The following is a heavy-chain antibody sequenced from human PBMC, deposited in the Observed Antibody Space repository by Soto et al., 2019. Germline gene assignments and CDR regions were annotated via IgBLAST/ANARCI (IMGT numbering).Heavy chain of an antibody. V-gene: IGHV3-48*01. J-gene: IGHJ4*02. Sequence: EVQLVESGGGLVQPGGSLRLSCVASGFTLSRYSMNWVRQAPGKGLEWVSYISRSSSTIYYADSVKGRFTISRDNAENSLYLQMNSLRAEEMGVYYCARDVAGGTPDYWGQGTWVTVSS. CDR3: ARDVAGGTPDY. CDR2: ISRSSSTI. CDR1: GFTLSRYS. D-gene: IGHD1-1*01.